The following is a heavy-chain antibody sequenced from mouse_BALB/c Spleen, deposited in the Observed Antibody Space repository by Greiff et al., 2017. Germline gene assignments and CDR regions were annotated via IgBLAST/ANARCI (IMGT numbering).Heavy chain of an antibody. J-gene: IGHJ2*01. CDR3: TRRRDFDY. CDR1: GYTFTSYW. V-gene: IGHV1S127*01. CDR2: IDPSDSYT. Sequence: VQLQQPGAELVKPGASVKMSCKASGYTFTSYWMHWVKQRPGQGLEWIGVIDPSDSYTSYNQKFKGKATLTVDTSSSTAYMQLSSLTSEDSAVYYCTRRRDFDYWGQGTTLTVSS.